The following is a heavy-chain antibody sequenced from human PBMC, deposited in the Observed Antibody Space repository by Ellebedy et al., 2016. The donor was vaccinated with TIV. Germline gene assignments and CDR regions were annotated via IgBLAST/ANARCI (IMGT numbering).Heavy chain of an antibody. V-gene: IGHV4-34*01. J-gene: IGHJ5*02. D-gene: IGHD4-17*01. CDR3: ARGTTVATRGVNWFNP. CDR2: IYYGGTT. CDR1: GASFSAYY. Sequence: SETLSLXXAVYGASFSAYYWTWIRQPPGKGLEWIGSIYYGGTTYYNPSLKSRVSISVDMSKNHFSLRLTSVTAADTAVYFCARGTTVATRGVNWFNPWGQGTLVTVSS.